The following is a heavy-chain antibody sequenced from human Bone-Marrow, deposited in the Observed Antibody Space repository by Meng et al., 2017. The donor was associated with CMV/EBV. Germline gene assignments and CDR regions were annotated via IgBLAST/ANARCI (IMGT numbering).Heavy chain of an antibody. Sequence: LSCAASGFTVSSNCMSWVRQAPGKGLEWVSVIYDGGSTYYADSVKGRFTISRHNDNNTLYLQMNSLRGEDTAIYYCARGRSGYGFDYWGQGTLVTVSS. CDR1: GFTVSSNC. CDR3: ARGRSGYGFDY. J-gene: IGHJ4*02. CDR2: IYDGGST. V-gene: IGHV3-53*04. D-gene: IGHD5-12*01.